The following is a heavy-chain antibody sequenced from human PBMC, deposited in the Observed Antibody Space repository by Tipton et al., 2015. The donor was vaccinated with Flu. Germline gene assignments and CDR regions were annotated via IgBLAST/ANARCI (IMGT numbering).Heavy chain of an antibody. V-gene: IGHV4-39*07. J-gene: IGHJ3*02. CDR1: GGSISSSSYY. Sequence: TLSLTCTVSGGSISSSSYYWGWIRQPPGKGLEWIGEINHSGSTNYNPSLKSRVTISVDTSKNQFSLKLRTVTAADTAVYYCARGRGRIVVVTTHAFDIWGQGTMVTVSS. CDR3: ARGRGRIVVVTTHAFDI. CDR2: INHSGST. D-gene: IGHD3-22*01.